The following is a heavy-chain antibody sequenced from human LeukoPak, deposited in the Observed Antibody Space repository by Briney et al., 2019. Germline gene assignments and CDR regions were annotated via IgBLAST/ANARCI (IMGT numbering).Heavy chain of an antibody. D-gene: IGHD1-26*01. V-gene: IGHV1-8*01. CDR3: ARARAGSPDH. CDR1: GSTFTSNS. CDR2: MDPNNGNT. Sequence: ASVKVSCKASGSTFTSNSINRVRRATGQGREWMGWMDPNNGNTNYAQKFQGRVTMTRDTSITTAYMELSSLTSEDTAVYYCARARAGSPDHWGPGTLVTVSS. J-gene: IGHJ5*02.